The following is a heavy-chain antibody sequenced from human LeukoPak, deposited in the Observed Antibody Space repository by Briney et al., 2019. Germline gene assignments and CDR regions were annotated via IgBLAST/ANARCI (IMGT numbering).Heavy chain of an antibody. Sequence: GGSLTLSCAASGFSFDDYAMHWVRQAPGKGLEWVSLINWDGGSTYYAGSVKGRFSISRDNSKNSLYLQMNSLRVEDTAFYYCSKGSSSGHRSYFDDWGQGTLVTVSA. CDR3: SKGSSSGHRSYFDD. CDR2: INWDGGST. V-gene: IGHV3-43D*03. J-gene: IGHJ4*02. D-gene: IGHD5-12*01. CDR1: GFSFDDYA.